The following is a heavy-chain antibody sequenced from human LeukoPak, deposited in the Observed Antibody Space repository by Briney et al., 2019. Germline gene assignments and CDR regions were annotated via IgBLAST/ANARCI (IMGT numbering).Heavy chain of an antibody. CDR3: ARDLVKWPPPNYDMDV. CDR1: RYTFTGYY. J-gene: IGHJ6*03. Sequence: ASVKVSCKASRYTFTGYYMHWVRQAPGQGLEWMGWINPNSGGTNYAQKFQGRVTMTRDTSISTAYMELSRLRSDDTAVYYCARDLVKWPPPNYDMDVWGKGTTVTVSS. CDR2: INPNSGGT. V-gene: IGHV1-2*02. D-gene: IGHD4/OR15-4a*01.